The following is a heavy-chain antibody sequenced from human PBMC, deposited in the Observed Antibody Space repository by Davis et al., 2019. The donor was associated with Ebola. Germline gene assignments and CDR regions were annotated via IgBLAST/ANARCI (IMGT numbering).Heavy chain of an antibody. CDR1: GFTVSSNY. J-gene: IGHJ6*02. CDR2: IYSGGST. CDR3: VKDTIRFLEWLLSDGMDV. Sequence: GESLKISCAASGFTVSSNYMSWVRQAPGKGLEWVSVIYSGGSTYYADSVKGRFTISRHNSKNTLYLQMSSLRAEDTAVYYCVKDTIRFLEWLLSDGMDVWGQGTTVTVSS. D-gene: IGHD3-3*01. V-gene: IGHV3-53*04.